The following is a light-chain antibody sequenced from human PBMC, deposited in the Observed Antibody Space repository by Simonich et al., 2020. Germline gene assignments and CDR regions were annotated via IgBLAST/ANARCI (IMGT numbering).Light chain of an antibody. CDR1: QGISSA. CDR3: QQYNSYPMYT. J-gene: IGKJ2*01. Sequence: AIQLTQSPSSLSASVGDRVTITFRASQGISSALAWYQQKPGKAPKLLIYDASSVESGVPSRVSGSGSGTDFPLTISSLQPEDFATYYCQQYNSYPMYTFGQGTKLEIK. V-gene: IGKV1-13*02. CDR2: DAS.